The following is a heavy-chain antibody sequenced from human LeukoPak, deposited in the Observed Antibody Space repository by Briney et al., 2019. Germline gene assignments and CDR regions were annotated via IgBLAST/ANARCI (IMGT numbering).Heavy chain of an antibody. V-gene: IGHV4-34*01. CDR1: GGSFSGYY. CDR2: INHSGST. D-gene: IGHD2-15*01. J-gene: IGHJ4*02. CDR3: ARKLGFCSGSNCPHFDY. Sequence: SETLSLTCAVYGGSFSGYYWSWIRQPPGKGLEWIGEINHSGSTNYNPSLKSRVTISLDTSKNQFSLKLSSVTAADTAVYYCARKLGFCSGSNCPHFDYWGQGTLVTVSS.